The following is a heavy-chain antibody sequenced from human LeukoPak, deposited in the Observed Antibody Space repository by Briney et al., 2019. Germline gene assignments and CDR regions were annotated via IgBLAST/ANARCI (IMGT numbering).Heavy chain of an antibody. CDR1: GGSFSGYY. J-gene: IGHJ4*02. D-gene: IGHD3-3*01. V-gene: IGHV4-34*01. Sequence: SETLSLTCAVYGGSFSGYYWSWIRQPPGKGLEWIGEINHSGSTNYNPSLKSRVTISVDTSKNQFSLKLSSVTAADTAVYYCARAGTFWSGYPPFDYWGQGTLVTVSS. CDR3: ARAGTFWSGYPPFDY. CDR2: INHSGST.